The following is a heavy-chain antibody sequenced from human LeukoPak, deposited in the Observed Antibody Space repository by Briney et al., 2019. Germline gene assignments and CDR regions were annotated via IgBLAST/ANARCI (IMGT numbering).Heavy chain of an antibody. CDR1: GFTFSSYP. CDR2: ISGSGGGT. CDR3: AKGSGTRAFDI. J-gene: IGHJ3*02. Sequence: LTGGSLRLSCAASGFTFSSYPMSWVRQAPGKGLEWVSGISGSGGGTFYPESVKGRFIISRDNSKNTQYLQMNSLRAEDTAVYYCAKGSGTRAFDIWGQGTMVTVSS. D-gene: IGHD3-10*01. V-gene: IGHV3-23*01.